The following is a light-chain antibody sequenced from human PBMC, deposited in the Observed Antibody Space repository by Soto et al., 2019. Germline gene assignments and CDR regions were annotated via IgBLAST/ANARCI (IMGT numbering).Light chain of an antibody. V-gene: IGLV2-14*01. CDR1: SSDVGGYHY. J-gene: IGLJ1*01. Sequence: QSVLPQPASVSGSPGQSITISCTGTSSDVGGYHYVSWYQQHPGKAPKLIIYEVSNRPSGVSNRFSGSKSGNTASLTISGLQAEDEADYYCNSYTSKSTGVFGTGTKLTVL. CDR3: NSYTSKSTGV. CDR2: EVS.